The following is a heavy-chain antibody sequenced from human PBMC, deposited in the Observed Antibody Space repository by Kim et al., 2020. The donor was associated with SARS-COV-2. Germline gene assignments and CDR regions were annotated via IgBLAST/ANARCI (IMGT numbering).Heavy chain of an antibody. CDR1: GFTFSSYA. V-gene: IGHV3-23*01. CDR3: AKALNYDFWSGDYYYYYGMDV. D-gene: IGHD3-3*01. Sequence: GGSLRLSCAASGFTFSSYAMSWVRQAPGKGLEWVSAISGSGGSTYYADSVKGRFTISRDNSKNTLYLQMNSLRAEDTAVYYCAKALNYDFWSGDYYYYYGMDVWGQGTTVTVSS. CDR2: ISGSGGST. J-gene: IGHJ6*02.